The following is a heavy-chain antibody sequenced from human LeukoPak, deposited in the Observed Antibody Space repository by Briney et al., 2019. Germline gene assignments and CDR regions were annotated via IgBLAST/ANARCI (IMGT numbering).Heavy chain of an antibody. J-gene: IGHJ4*02. CDR1: GITFSDHS. V-gene: IGHV3-74*01. CDR2: INSDGSST. D-gene: IGHD3-22*01. CDR3: ARDEYYYGSSGYAIFDY. Sequence: GGSLRLSCVDSGITFSDHSMHWVRQAPGKGLVWVSRINSDGSSTSYADSVKGRFTISRDNAKNTLYLQMNSLRAEDTAVYYCARDEYYYGSSGYAIFDYWGQGTLVTVSS.